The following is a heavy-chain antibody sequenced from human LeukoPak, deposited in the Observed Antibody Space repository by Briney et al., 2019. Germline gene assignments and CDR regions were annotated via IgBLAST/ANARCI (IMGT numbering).Heavy chain of an antibody. D-gene: IGHD5-12*01. CDR3: ARALRGYSRYDAFDY. Sequence: GRSLRLFCAASGFTFSSYAMHWVRQAPGKGLEWVAVISYERSNKYYADSVKGRFTISRDNSKNTLYLQMNSPRAEDTAVYYCARALRGYSRYDAFDYWGQGTLVTVSS. CDR2: ISYERSNK. J-gene: IGHJ4*02. CDR1: GFTFSSYA. V-gene: IGHV3-30*04.